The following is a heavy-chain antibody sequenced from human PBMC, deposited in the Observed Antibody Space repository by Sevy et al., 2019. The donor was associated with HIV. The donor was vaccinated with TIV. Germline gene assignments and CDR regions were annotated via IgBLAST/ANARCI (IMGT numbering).Heavy chain of an antibody. CDR1: GFTFSDHY. CDR3: AREFRDYGDEGYFDY. J-gene: IGHJ4*02. Sequence: GGSLRLSCVASGFTFSDHYMDWVRQAPGKGLEWVGRTRNKVNRHTTEYAASVKGRFTISRDDSKDSLYLQMNSLKTDDTAVYYCAREFRDYGDEGYFDYWGQGTLVTVSS. D-gene: IGHD4-17*01. V-gene: IGHV3-72*01. CDR2: TRNKVNRHTT.